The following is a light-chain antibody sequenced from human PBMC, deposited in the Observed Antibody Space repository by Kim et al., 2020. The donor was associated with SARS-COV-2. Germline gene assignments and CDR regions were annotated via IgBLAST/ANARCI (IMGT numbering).Light chain of an antibody. J-gene: IGKJ2*01. CDR3: KQYNTWPYT. Sequence: EVVMMQSPATLSVSPGGRATLSCRASQSVSSNLAWYQHKPGQAPSLLIYGASTRAAGIPARFGGSGSGTEFTLTISSLQSEDFVLYFCKQYNTWPYTFGQGTKLEI. CDR2: GAS. CDR1: QSVSSN. V-gene: IGKV3-15*01.